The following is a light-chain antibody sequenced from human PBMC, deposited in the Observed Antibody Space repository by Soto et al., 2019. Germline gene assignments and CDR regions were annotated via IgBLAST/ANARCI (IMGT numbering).Light chain of an antibody. CDR1: QSVSSY. V-gene: IGKV3-11*01. CDR3: QQRSNWPTT. Sequence: EIVLTQSPATLSLSPGERATLSCRASQSVSSYLAWYQQKPGKAPRLRIYDASNRATGIPARFSGSGSGTDFTLTISSLEPEEFAVYYCQQRSNWPTTFGGGTKVEIK. J-gene: IGKJ4*01. CDR2: DAS.